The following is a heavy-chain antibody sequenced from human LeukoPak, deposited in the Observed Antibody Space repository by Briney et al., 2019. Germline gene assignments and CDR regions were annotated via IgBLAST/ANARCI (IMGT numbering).Heavy chain of an antibody. J-gene: IGHJ4*02. CDR1: GFTFSGSA. D-gene: IGHD4-17*01. V-gene: IGHV3-73*01. CDR3: TRDHYGDTFDY. CDR2: IRSKANSYAT. Sequence: PGGSLRLSCAASGFTFSGSAMHWVRQASGKGLEWVGRIRSKANSYATAYAASVKGGFTISRDDSKNTAYLQMNSLKTEDTAVHYCTRDHYGDTFDYWGQGTLVTVSS.